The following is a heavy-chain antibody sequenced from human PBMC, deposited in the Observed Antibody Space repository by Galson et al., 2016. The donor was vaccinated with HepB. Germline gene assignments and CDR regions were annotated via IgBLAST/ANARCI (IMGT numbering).Heavy chain of an antibody. Sequence: SLRLSCAASGFSVKNNYMTWVRQAPGKGLVWVSRINSDGNTTNYADSVRGRFTISRDNAKNTLYLQMNSLRAEDTAVYYCAREGYYYDNSFFRRENAFDIWGQGTMVTVSS. CDR1: GFSVKNNY. CDR2: INSDGNTT. J-gene: IGHJ3*02. D-gene: IGHD3-22*01. V-gene: IGHV3-74*01. CDR3: AREGYYYDNSFFRRENAFDI.